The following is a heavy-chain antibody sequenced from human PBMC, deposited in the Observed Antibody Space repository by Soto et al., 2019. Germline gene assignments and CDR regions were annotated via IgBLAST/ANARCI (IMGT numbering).Heavy chain of an antibody. J-gene: IGHJ4*02. CDR2: ISAYNGNT. CDR1: GYTFTSYG. V-gene: IGHV1-18*01. CDR3: ARDKAPTGDLSIDY. Sequence: ASVKVSCKASGYTFTSYGISWVRQAPGQGLEWMGWISAYNGNTNYAQKLQGRVTMTTDTSTSTAYMELRSLRSDDTAVYYCARDKAPTGDLSIDYWGQGTLVTVSS. D-gene: IGHD4-17*01.